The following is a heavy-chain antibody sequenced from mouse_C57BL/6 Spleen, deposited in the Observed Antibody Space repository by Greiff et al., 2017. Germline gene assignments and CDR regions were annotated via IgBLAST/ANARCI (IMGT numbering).Heavy chain of an antibody. CDR3: ARRGGIRYFDV. J-gene: IGHJ1*03. CDR1: GYSFTGYY. CDR2: INPSTGGT. Sequence: VQLQQSGPELVKPGASVTISCKASGYSFTGYYMNWVKQSPEKSLEWIGEINPSTGGTTYNQKFKAKATLTVDKSSSTAYMQLKSLTSEDSAVYYCARRGGIRYFDVWGTGTTVTVSS. V-gene: IGHV1-42*01.